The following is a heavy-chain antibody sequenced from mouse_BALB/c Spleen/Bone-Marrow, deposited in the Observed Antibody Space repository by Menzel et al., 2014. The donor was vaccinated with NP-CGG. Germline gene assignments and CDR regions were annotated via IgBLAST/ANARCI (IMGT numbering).Heavy chain of an antibody. Sequence: DVKLVESGAELVKPGASVKLSCPASGFNIKDTYMHWVKQRPEQGLEWIGRIDPANGNTKYDPKFQGKATITADTSSNTAYLQLFSLTSEDTAVYYCARTPRATFYFDYWGQGTTLTVSS. CDR2: IDPANGNT. V-gene: IGHV14-3*02. CDR1: GFNIKDTY. CDR3: ARTPRATFYFDY. J-gene: IGHJ2*01. D-gene: IGHD3-1*01.